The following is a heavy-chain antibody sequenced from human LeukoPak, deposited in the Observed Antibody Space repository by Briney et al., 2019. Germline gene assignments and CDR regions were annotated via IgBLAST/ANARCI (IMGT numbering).Heavy chain of an antibody. CDR2: ISDYNGNT. J-gene: IGHJ5*02. CDR1: GYTFTTYG. CDR3: AGGYPNWFDP. D-gene: IGHD3-22*01. Sequence: ASVKVSCKASGYTFTTYGISWVRQAPGQGLEWMGWISDYNGNTKYVQKFQGRVTMTTDTSTSTAYMESRSLRSDDTVVYYCAGGYPNWFDPWGQGTLVTVSS. V-gene: IGHV1-18*01.